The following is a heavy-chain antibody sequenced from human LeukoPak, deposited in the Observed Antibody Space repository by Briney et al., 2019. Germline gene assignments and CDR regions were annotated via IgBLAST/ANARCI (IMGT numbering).Heavy chain of an antibody. CDR3: ARSLDFWSGLGY. V-gene: IGHV3-64*01. CDR1: GFTFSSYA. D-gene: IGHD3-3*01. Sequence: GGSLRLSCAASGFTFSSYAMHWVRQAPGKGLEYVSAISSNGGSTYYANSVKGRFTISRDNSKNTLYLQMGSLRAEDMAVYYCARSLDFWSGLGYWGQGTLVTVSS. CDR2: ISSNGGST. J-gene: IGHJ4*02.